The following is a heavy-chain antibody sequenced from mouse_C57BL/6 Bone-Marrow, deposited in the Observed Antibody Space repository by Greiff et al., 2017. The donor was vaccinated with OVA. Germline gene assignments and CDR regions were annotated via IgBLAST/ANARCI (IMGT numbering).Heavy chain of an antibody. J-gene: IGHJ4*01. CDR1: EYEFPSYD. Sequence: EVKVVESGGGLVQPGESLKLSCESNEYEFPSYDMSWVRKTPEKRLELVAAINSDGGSTNYPDTVERRFNISRDNTKKTLYLQMSRLRSEDTAVYYCARGRGNGAMDYWGRGTSVTVSS. CDR3: ARGRGNGAMDY. CDR2: INSDGGST. V-gene: IGHV5-2*03. D-gene: IGHD2-1*01.